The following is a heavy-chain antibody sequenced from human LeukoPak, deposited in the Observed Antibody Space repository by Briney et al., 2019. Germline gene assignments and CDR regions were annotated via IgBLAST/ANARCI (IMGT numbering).Heavy chain of an antibody. J-gene: IGHJ4*02. D-gene: IGHD4-17*01. V-gene: IGHV3-48*03. CDR1: GFPFSSYE. Sequence: PGGSLRLSCVASGFPFSSYEMNCVRQGPAKGLEWGSYISGSVSNIYYADSVKGRFTISRDNAKNSVYLQMNSLRAEDTAVYYCGRHLYGGDCWGQGTLVTVS. CDR2: ISGSVSNI. CDR3: GRHLYGGDC.